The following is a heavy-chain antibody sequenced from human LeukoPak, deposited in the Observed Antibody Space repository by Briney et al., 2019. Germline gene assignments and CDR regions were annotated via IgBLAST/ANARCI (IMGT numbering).Heavy chain of an antibody. CDR1: GFTFSSYG. CDR3: AKDEEVSIVPDAFDI. V-gene: IGHV3-30*02. J-gene: IGHJ3*02. Sequence: GGSLRLSCAASGFTFSSYGMHWVRQAPGKGLDWVAFIRYDGSNKYYADSVKGRFTISRDNSKNTLYLQMNSLRAEDTAVYYCAKDEEVSIVPDAFDIWGQGTMVTVSS. D-gene: IGHD2-2*01. CDR2: IRYDGSNK.